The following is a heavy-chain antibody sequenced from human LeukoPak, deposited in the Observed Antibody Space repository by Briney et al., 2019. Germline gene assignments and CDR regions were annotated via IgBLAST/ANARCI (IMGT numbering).Heavy chain of an antibody. V-gene: IGHV1-18*01. Sequence: GASVKVSCKASGYTFTSYGISWVRQAPGQGLEWMGWISAYNGNTNYAQKLQGRVTMTTDTSTRTAYMELRSLRSDDTAVYYCARERPVAGIETLDYWGQGTLVTVSS. D-gene: IGHD6-19*01. CDR1: GYTFTSYG. CDR3: ARERPVAGIETLDY. CDR2: ISAYNGNT. J-gene: IGHJ4*02.